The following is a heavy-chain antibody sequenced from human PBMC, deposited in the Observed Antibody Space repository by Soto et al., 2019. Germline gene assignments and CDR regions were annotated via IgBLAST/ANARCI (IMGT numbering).Heavy chain of an antibody. Sequence: PGGSLRLSCAASGFTVSSNYMSWVRQAPGKGLEWVSVIYSGGSTYYADSVKGRFTISRDNSKNTLYLQMNSLRAEDTAVYYCATQRGYYGSGSYWEFDYWGQGTLVTVSS. V-gene: IGHV3-53*01. CDR1: GFTVSSNY. J-gene: IGHJ4*02. D-gene: IGHD3-10*01. CDR3: ATQRGYYGSGSYWEFDY. CDR2: IYSGGST.